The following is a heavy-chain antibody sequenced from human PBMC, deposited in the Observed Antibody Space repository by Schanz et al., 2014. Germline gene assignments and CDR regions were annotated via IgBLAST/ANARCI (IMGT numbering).Heavy chain of an antibody. CDR2: IIPILDKT. V-gene: IGHV1-18*01. CDR3: ARGPSTGAFDI. J-gene: IGHJ3*02. CDR1: GYTFNNHG. Sequence: QVQLVQSGGEVKKPGASATVSCKASGYTFNNHGISWVRQAPGQGLEWMGRIIPILDKTNYAQKFRGRVTMTRDTSTSTVYMELSSLRSEDTAVYFCARGPSTGAFDIWGQGTMVTVSS.